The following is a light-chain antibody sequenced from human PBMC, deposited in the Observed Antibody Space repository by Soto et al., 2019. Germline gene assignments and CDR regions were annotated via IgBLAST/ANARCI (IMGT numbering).Light chain of an antibody. Sequence: DIQMTQSPSSLSASVEERAIITCPASQSVSNHVNWYQQKPGHAPKLLIFAASSVQSGVPSRFSGSRSGPDFTLTISSLQPEDFATYYCQQSYRTPLTFGGGTKVDIK. CDR2: AAS. CDR3: QQSYRTPLT. J-gene: IGKJ4*01. CDR1: QSVSNH. V-gene: IGKV1-39*01.